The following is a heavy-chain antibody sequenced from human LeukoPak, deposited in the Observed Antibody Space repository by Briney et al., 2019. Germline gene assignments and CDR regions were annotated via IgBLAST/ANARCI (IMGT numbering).Heavy chain of an antibody. CDR1: GGSISSSGSY. CDR3: ARERDYGDY. V-gene: IGHV4-39*07. Sequence: SETLSLTCTVSGGSISSSGSYWGWIRQPPGKGLEWTGNIYSSGNAYYNPSLKSRVAISLDTSKNQFSLKLTSVTASDTAIYYCARERDYGDYWGQGTLVTVSS. J-gene: IGHJ4*02. CDR2: IYSSGNA.